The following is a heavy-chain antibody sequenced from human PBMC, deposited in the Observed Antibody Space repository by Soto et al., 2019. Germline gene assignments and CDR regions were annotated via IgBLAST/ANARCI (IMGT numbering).Heavy chain of an antibody. V-gene: IGHV3-21*01. CDR2: ISTSSAFI. J-gene: IGHJ3*02. D-gene: IGHD3-3*01. CDR1: GFTFSNYN. Sequence: GGSLRLSCAASGFTFSNYNVNWVRQAPGKGLEWVSSISTSSAFIYNADSVKGRFTISRDNAKNSLYLQMNSLRAEDTAVYYCARVLPSTYAFDIWGKGTMVTVS. CDR3: ARVLPSTYAFDI.